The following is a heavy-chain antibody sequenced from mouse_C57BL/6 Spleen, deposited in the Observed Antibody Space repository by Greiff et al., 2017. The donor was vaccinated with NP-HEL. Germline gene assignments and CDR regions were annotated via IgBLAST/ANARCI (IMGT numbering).Heavy chain of an antibody. Sequence: VQLQQPGAELVKPGASVKLSCKASGYTFTSYWMQWVKQRPGQGLEWIGEIDPSDSYTNYNQKFKGKATLTVDTSSSTAYMQLSSLTSEDSAVYYCARLRGDYSNYVGFDYWGQGTTLTVSS. J-gene: IGHJ2*01. D-gene: IGHD2-5*01. CDR3: ARLRGDYSNYVGFDY. CDR2: IDPSDSYT. CDR1: GYTFTSYW. V-gene: IGHV1-50*01.